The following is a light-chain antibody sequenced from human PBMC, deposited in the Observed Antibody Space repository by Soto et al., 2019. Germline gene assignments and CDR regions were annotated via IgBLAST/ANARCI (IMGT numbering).Light chain of an antibody. CDR1: QAIRYD. CDR3: LQLRSYPWT. V-gene: IGKV1-17*01. J-gene: IGKJ1*01. Sequence: DIQMTQSPSSLSASVGDRITITCRASQAIRYDLAWFQQTPGKAPKRLIYAASSLQSGVPSRFSGSGSGTDFTLTISSLQPEDFATYYCLQLRSYPWTFGQGTKVEIK. CDR2: AAS.